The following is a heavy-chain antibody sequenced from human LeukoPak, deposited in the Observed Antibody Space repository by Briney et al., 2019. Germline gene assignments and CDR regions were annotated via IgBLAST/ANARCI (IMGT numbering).Heavy chain of an antibody. V-gene: IGHV6-1*01. CDR3: ARDYHGYYLLYYGMDV. J-gene: IGHJ6*02. CDR1: GDSVSSDTAA. D-gene: IGHD5-24*01. Sequence: SQTLSLTCGISGDSVSSDTAAWNWIRQSPSRGLEWLGRTYYRSKWYTDYAVSVKSRITVNPDTSKNQISLQLKSVTPEDTAVYYCARDYHGYYLLYYGMDVWGQGTKVTVSS. CDR2: TYYRSKWYT.